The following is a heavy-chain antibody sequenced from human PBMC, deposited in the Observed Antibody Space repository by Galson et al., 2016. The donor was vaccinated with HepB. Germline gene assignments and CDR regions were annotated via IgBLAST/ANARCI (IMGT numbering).Heavy chain of an antibody. CDR3: AGRFLGLGTNWFDP. V-gene: IGHV5-51*01. CDR2: IYPGDSDT. J-gene: IGHJ5*02. D-gene: IGHD6-6*01. CDR1: GYTFANYW. Sequence: QSGAEVKKPGESLKISCKGSGYTFANYWIGWVRQMPGKGLEWMGMIYPGDSDTRYSPSFQGQVGMSVDKSISTAYLHWSSLQASDTAMYYCAGRFLGLGTNWFDPWGQGTLVTVSS.